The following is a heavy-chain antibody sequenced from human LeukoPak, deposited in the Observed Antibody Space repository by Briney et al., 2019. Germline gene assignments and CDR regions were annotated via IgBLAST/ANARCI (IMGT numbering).Heavy chain of an antibody. D-gene: IGHD2-2*01. Sequence: GGSLRLSCAVSGFTFSDYTMTWVRQAPGKGLEWVSYISTSSSTIYYADSVKGRFTISRDNTKNAPYLQMNSLRAEDTAVYYCAVEEYQLLGEYFQHWGQGTLVTVSS. CDR2: ISTSSSTI. J-gene: IGHJ1*01. CDR1: GFTFSDYT. V-gene: IGHV3-48*04. CDR3: AVEEYQLLGEYFQH.